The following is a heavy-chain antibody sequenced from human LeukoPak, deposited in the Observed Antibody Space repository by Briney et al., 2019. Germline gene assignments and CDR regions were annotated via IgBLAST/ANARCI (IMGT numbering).Heavy chain of an antibody. J-gene: IGHJ4*02. Sequence: GGSLRLSCAASGFTLRSYTMNWVRQAPGKGLEWVSSISSSSSYIYYADSVKGRFTISRDNAKNSLYLQMNSLRAEDTAVYYCARGRSIFGVVTPNYWGQGTLVTVSS. CDR3: ARGRSIFGVVTPNY. CDR2: ISSSSSYI. D-gene: IGHD3-3*01. CDR1: GFTLRSYT. V-gene: IGHV3-21*01.